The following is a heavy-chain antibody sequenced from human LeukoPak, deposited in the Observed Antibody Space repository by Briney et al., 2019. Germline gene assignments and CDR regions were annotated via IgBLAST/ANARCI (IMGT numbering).Heavy chain of an antibody. CDR3: AKPTSGDGSFLIDY. V-gene: IGHV3-33*06. Sequence: GGSLRLSCAASGFTFSSYGMHWVRQAPGKGLEWVAVIWYGGSYTYYAESVKGRFTISRDNSRNTLYLQMSSLRAEDTAVYYCAKPTSGDGSFLIDYWGQGTLVTVSS. J-gene: IGHJ4*02. CDR2: IWYGGSYT. D-gene: IGHD1-26*01. CDR1: GFTFSSYG.